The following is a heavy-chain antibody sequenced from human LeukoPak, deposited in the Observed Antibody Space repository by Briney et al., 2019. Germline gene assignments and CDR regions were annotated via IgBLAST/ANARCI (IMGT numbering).Heavy chain of an antibody. CDR1: GYTFTSYA. CDR3: ARVKYSNYATGHFDY. CDR2: INAGNGNT. D-gene: IGHD4-11*01. Sequence: ASVKVSCKASGYTFTSYAMHWVRQAPGQRLEWMGWINAGNGNTKYSQKFQGRVTITRDTSASTAYMELSSLRSEDTAVYYCARVKYSNYATGHFDYWGQGTLVTVSS. V-gene: IGHV1-3*01. J-gene: IGHJ4*02.